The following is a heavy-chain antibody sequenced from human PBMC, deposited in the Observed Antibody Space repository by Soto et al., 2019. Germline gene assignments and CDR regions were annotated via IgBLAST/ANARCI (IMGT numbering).Heavy chain of an antibody. CDR2: MQPSSGRT. D-gene: IGHD1-26*01. CDR3: ARGVTAGVDY. Sequence: GASVKVSCKASGYSFTSLDINWVRQTTGQGLEWMGWMQPSSGRTGYAQKFQGRVTMTRDTSINTAYIELSSLTSDDTAFYYCARGVTAGVDYWSQGTLVTVS. V-gene: IGHV1-8*01. CDR1: GYSFTSLD. J-gene: IGHJ4*02.